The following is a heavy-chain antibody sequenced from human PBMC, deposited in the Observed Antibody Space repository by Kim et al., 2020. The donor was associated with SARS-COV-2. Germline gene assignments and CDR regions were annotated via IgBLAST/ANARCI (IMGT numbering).Heavy chain of an antibody. D-gene: IGHD3-22*01. Sequence: SETLSLTCAVYGGSFSGYYWSWIRQPPGKGLEWIGEINHSGSTNYNPSLKSRVTISVDTSKNQFSLKLSSVTAADTAVYYCARGRVTMIVVVIAPYYYYYRDIGGKGTTVTGTS. V-gene: IGHV4-34*01. CDR3: ARGRVTMIVVVIAPYYYYYRDI. CDR1: GGSFSGYY. CDR2: INHSGST. J-gene: IGHJ6*03.